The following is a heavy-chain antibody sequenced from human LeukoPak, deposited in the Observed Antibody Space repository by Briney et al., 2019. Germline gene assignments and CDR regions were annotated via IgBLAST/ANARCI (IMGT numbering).Heavy chain of an antibody. CDR2: TRNRANSYST. J-gene: IGHJ4*02. D-gene: IGHD2-2*01. CDR3: TRYQLQQRFFDY. CDR1: GFTFSDYY. V-gene: IGHV3-72*01. Sequence: GGSLRLSCAASGFTFSDYYMDWVRQAPGKGLEWVARTRNRANSYSTEYAASVKGRFTISRDESQNSLYLQMNSLKTEDTAVYYCTRYQLQQRFFDYWGQGSLVTVSS.